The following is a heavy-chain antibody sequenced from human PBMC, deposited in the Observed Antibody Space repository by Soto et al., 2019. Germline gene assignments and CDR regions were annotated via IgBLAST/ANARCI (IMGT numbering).Heavy chain of an antibody. D-gene: IGHD2-21*02. V-gene: IGHV3-11*01. Sequence: QVQLVESGGGSVKPGGSLRLSCEASAFTLTDYYMSWSRQAPGKGLEWLSYISNSGNTIYYADSVKGRFTISRDSAKNSLFLQMNSLRAEDTAVYHCARIGDFGGDCYAFDIWGQGTMVSVSS. CDR3: ARIGDFGGDCYAFDI. CDR1: AFTLTDYY. J-gene: IGHJ3*02. CDR2: ISNSGNTI.